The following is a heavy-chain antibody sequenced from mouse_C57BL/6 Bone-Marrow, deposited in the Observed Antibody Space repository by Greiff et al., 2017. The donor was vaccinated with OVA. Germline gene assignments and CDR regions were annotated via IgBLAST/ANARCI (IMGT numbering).Heavy chain of an antibody. Sequence: EVQRVESGGDLVKPGGSLKLSCAASGFTFSSYGMSWVRQTPDKRLEWVATISSGGSYTYYPDSVKGRFTISRDNAKNTLYLQMSSLKSEDTAMYYCARPDDYAWFAYWGQGTLVTVSA. CDR2: ISSGGSYT. CDR3: ARPDDYAWFAY. V-gene: IGHV5-6*01. J-gene: IGHJ3*01. D-gene: IGHD2-4*01. CDR1: GFTFSSYG.